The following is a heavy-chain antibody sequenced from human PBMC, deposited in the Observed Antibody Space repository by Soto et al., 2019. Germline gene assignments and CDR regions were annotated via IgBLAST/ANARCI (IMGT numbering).Heavy chain of an antibody. CDR1: GYTFTSYG. V-gene: IGHV1-18*01. CDR3: ATRGLAAAGIYTDVDY. D-gene: IGHD6-13*01. J-gene: IGHJ4*02. CDR2: ISAYNGNT. Sequence: ASVKVSCKASGYTFTSYGISWVRQAPGQGLEWIGWISAYNGNTNYAQKLQGRVTMTTDTSTSTAYMELRSLRSDDTAVYYCATRGLAAAGIYTDVDYWGQGTLVTVSS.